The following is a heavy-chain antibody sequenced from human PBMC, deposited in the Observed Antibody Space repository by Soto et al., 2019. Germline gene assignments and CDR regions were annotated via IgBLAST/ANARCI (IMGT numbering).Heavy chain of an antibody. Sequence: ESGGGLLQPGGSLRLSCAASGFSFSDYSMSWVRQAPGKGLQWVSAIVGRGGDTYYADSVKGRFTISRDNSKNTLYLQLNSLRAEDTAIYYCAKWGAIANFNWFDSWGQGTLVTVSS. CDR2: IVGRGGDT. CDR1: GFSFSDYS. J-gene: IGHJ5*01. V-gene: IGHV3-23*01. CDR3: AKWGAIANFNWFDS. D-gene: IGHD3-16*01.